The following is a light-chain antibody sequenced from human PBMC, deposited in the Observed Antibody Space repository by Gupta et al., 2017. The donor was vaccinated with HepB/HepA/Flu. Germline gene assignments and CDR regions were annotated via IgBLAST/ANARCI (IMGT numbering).Light chain of an antibody. V-gene: IGKV3-11*01. Sequence: EIVLTQSPATLSLSPGESATLSCRASQGVGTNLAWYQQKPGQAPRLLIYDASNRATGIPARFSGGGAGTDFTLTISSLEPEDFAIYYCQQRSNGPPALTFGGGTRVEI. CDR2: DAS. J-gene: IGKJ4*01. CDR1: QGVGTN. CDR3: QQRSNGPPALT.